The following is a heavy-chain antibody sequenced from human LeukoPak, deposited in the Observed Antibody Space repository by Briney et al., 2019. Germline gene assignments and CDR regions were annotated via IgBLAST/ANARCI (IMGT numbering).Heavy chain of an antibody. CDR2: IYSGGST. J-gene: IGHJ4*02. Sequence: VGSLRLSCAASVVTVSSNYMSWVREAPGKGRGWVSVIYSGGSTYYADSVKHRFTISRDNSKNTLYLQMNSLRAEDTAVYYCARGGGSSWHSTNLDYWGQGTLVTVSS. CDR3: ARGGGSSWHSTNLDY. V-gene: IGHV3-66*01. CDR1: VVTVSSNY. D-gene: IGHD6-13*01.